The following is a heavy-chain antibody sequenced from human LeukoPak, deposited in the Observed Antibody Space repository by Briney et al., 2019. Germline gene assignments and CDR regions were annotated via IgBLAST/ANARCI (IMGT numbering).Heavy chain of an antibody. CDR1: GYTFANFR. CDR3: ARHGPPTASLCSFDI. CDR2: IFPRDSHT. V-gene: IGHV5-51*01. D-gene: IGHD4-17*01. J-gene: IGHJ3*02. Sequence: GESLKISCKASGYTFANFRIGWVRQMPGKGLEWMGIIFPRDSHTRYSPSFQAQVSISADKSIDTAYLQWSSLKASDTAMYYCARHGPPTASLCSFDIWGQGRMITVSS.